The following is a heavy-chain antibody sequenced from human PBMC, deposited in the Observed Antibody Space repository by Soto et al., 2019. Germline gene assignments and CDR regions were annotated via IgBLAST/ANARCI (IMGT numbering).Heavy chain of an antibody. D-gene: IGHD3-10*01. CDR2: IYYSGST. J-gene: IGHJ4*02. V-gene: IGHV4-31*03. CDR1: GGSVSSGGYY. Sequence: QVQLQESGPGLVKPSQTLSLTCTVSGGSVSSGGYYWNWVRQHPGKGLEWIGSIYYSGSTYYNPSLESRVYMSGDTSKNQFSLKLSSVTAADTAVYYCARDTGSGEYHRGFDCWGQGTLVTVSS. CDR3: ARDTGSGEYHRGFDC.